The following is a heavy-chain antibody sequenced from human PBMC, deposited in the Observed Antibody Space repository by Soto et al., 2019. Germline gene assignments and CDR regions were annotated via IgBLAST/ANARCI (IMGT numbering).Heavy chain of an antibody. J-gene: IGHJ4*02. V-gene: IGHV1-18*01. CDR2: IVADSGNT. Sequence: QVQLMQSGAELTKPGASVKVSCETSGYAFTTYGLSWVRQAPGQGLEWMGWIVADSGNTIYAQKFQGRVTMYRDTSTNTAYMELRSLTSDDSALYYCARVVGYGSGSRRFDFWGQGTLVSVSS. CDR3: ARVVGYGSGSRRFDF. D-gene: IGHD3-10*01. CDR1: GYAFTTYG.